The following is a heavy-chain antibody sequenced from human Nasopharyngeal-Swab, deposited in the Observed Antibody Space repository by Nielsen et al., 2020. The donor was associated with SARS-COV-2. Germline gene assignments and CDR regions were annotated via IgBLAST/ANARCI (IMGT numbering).Heavy chain of an antibody. J-gene: IGHJ3*02. D-gene: IGHD6-19*01. CDR2: IDWDDDK. Sequence: LQAPGKALEWLARIDWDDDKFSSTSLKTKLTITKGTSKNQVVLTMTNMDPVDTATYYCARTSTLTTYSSGWNDAFDIWGQGTMVTVSS. CDR3: ARTSTLTTYSSGWNDAFDI. V-gene: IGHV2-70*04.